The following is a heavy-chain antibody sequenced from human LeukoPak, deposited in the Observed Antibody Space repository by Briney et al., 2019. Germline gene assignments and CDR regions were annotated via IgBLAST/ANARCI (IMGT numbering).Heavy chain of an antibody. CDR2: IWYDGNNK. V-gene: IGHV3-33*01. D-gene: IGHD2-21*02. CDR1: GFTFSSYG. J-gene: IGHJ4*02. Sequence: GGSLRLSCAASGFTFSSYGMHWVRQAPGKGLGWVAVIWYDGNNKYYADSVKGRFTISRDNSKNTLYLQMNSLRAEDTAVYYCVRTNHGDLDYWGQGTLVTVSS. CDR3: VRTNHGDLDY.